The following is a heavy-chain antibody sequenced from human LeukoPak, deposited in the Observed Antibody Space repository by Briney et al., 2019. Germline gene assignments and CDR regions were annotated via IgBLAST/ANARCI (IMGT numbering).Heavy chain of an antibody. CDR1: GFTFCTYA. CDR3: ARGSSGWYGGY. Sequence: GGSLRLSCAASGFTFCTYAMNWVRQVPGKGLEWVSSISSSSSYIYYADSVKGRFTISRDNAKNSLYLQMNSLRAEDTAVYYCARGSSGWYGGYWGQGTLVTVSS. V-gene: IGHV3-21*01. D-gene: IGHD6-19*01. CDR2: ISSSSSYI. J-gene: IGHJ4*02.